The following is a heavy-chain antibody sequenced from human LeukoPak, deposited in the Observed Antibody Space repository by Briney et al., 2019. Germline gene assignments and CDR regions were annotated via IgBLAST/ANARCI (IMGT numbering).Heavy chain of an antibody. CDR1: GYTFTSYD. V-gene: IGHV1-8*01. D-gene: IGHD5-12*01. J-gene: IGHJ5*02. Sequence: ASVKVSCKASGYTFTSYDINWVRQATGQGLEWMGWMNPNSGNTGYAQKFQGRVTMTRDTSTSTAYMELSSLRSEDTAVYYCAKAGIVATMNADWFDPWGQGTLVIVSS. CDR2: MNPNSGNT. CDR3: AKAGIVATMNADWFDP.